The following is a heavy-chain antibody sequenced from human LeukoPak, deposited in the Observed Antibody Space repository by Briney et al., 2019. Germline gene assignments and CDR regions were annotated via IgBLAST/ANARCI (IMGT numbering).Heavy chain of an antibody. CDR2: IYYSESI. CDR3: TRQRATNTRVTNWYFDL. CDR1: GASIRSGPYY. J-gene: IGHJ2*01. V-gene: IGHV4-39*07. D-gene: IGHD5-24*01. Sequence: KPSETLSLTCTVSGASIRSGPYYWGWIRQPPGKGLEWIGNIYYSESIYYNPSLRSRVTISLDTSRTQFSLKLRSVTAADTAMYYCTRQRATNTRVTNWYFDLWGRGSLVTVSS.